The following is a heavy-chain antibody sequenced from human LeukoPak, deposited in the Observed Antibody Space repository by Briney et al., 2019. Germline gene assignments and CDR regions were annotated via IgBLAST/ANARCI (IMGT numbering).Heavy chain of an antibody. Sequence: GGSLRLSCAASGFTFDEYGMSWVRQAPGKGLEWVSGINWNGGSTGYADSVKGRFTISRDNTKNSLYLEMSSLRAEDTAVYYCATIEAVRFQYWGQGTLVAVSS. CDR2: INWNGGST. CDR1: GFTFDEYG. J-gene: IGHJ4*02. D-gene: IGHD3-3*01. V-gene: IGHV3-20*04. CDR3: ATIEAVRFQY.